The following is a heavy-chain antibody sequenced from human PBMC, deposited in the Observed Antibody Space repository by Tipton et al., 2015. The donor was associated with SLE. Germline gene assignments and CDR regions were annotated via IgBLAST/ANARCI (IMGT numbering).Heavy chain of an antibody. CDR2: VKMEAHGGTT. Sequence: SLRLSCAASGFNFPYYAMSWVRQAPGKGLEWIGLVKMEAHGGTTEYAASVADRFSISRDDSQSIVYLQMNSLKTEDTAMYYCTRTYSSGDIWGQGTMVTVSS. CDR3: TRTYSSGDI. CDR1: GFNFPYYA. J-gene: IGHJ3*02. V-gene: IGHV3-49*04. D-gene: IGHD6-19*01.